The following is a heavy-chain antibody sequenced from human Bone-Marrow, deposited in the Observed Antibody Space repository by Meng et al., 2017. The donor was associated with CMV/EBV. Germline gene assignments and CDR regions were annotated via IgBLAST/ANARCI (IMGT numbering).Heavy chain of an antibody. CDR2: IYYSGTT. CDR1: GGSFSGYY. Sequence: SETLSLTCAVYGGSFSGYYWSWIRQPPGKGLEWIGSIYYSGTTYYNPSLKSRVTISVDTSKNQFSLKLNSVTAADTAVYYCATTGGYWGQGTLVTVSS. J-gene: IGHJ4*02. V-gene: IGHV4-34*01. D-gene: IGHD4-17*01. CDR3: ATTGGY.